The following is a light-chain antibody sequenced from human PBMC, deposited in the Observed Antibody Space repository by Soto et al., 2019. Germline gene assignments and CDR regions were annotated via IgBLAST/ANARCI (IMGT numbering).Light chain of an antibody. CDR3: QQSNNCPFT. V-gene: IGKV3-15*01. CDR2: GAS. Sequence: EIVMTQSPATLSVSPGQRATLSCRVSQTVGSDLAWYQQKPGQPPRLLIYGASTRATGIPARFSGRGSGTEFALTISSLESEDFAVYYCQQSNNCPFTFGGGTKVEIK. J-gene: IGKJ4*01. CDR1: QTVGSD.